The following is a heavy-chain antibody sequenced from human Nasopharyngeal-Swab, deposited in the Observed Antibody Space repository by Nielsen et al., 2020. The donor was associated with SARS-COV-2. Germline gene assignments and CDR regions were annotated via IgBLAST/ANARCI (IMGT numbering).Heavy chain of an antibody. Sequence: SETLSLTCAVYGGSFSDYYWPWIRPPPGKGLEWIGEINHRGTTNYNPSLKSRVTISADTSKNQFSLKLNSVTAADTAVYYCARGLVDVNMILVVIGFSYWLDSWGQGTLVTVSS. CDR3: ARGLVDVNMILVVIGFSYWLDS. D-gene: IGHD3-22*01. CDR2: INHRGTT. CDR1: GGSFSDYY. V-gene: IGHV4-34*01. J-gene: IGHJ5*01.